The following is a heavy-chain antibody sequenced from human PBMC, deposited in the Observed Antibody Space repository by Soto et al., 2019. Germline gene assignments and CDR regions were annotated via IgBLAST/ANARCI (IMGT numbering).Heavy chain of an antibody. V-gene: IGHV4-34*01. Sequence: SGTLSLTCTVAGGSISGYYWSWIRQPPGKGLEWIGEINHSGSTNYNPSLKSRVTISVDTSKNQFSLKLSSVTAADTAVYYCARSRRGYYYYYMDVWGKGTTVTVSS. CDR2: INHSGST. J-gene: IGHJ6*03. CDR3: ARSRRGYYYYYMDV. CDR1: GGSISGYY.